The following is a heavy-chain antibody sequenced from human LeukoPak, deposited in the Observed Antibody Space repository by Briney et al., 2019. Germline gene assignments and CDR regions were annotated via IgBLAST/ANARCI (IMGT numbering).Heavy chain of an antibody. CDR3: ARAHAGSIYYGMDV. D-gene: IGHD2-2*01. CDR1: GGSLSSYY. CDR2: IYYSGST. Sequence: SETLCLTCTVSGGSLSSYYWSWVRQPPGKGLEWIGCIYYSGSTNYNPSLKSRVTISVDTSKTQFSLKLSSVTAADTAVYYCARAHAGSIYYGMDVWGQGTTVTVSS. V-gene: IGHV4-59*01. J-gene: IGHJ6*02.